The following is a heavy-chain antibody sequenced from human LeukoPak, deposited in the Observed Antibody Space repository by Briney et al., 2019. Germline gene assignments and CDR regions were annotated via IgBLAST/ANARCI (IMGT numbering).Heavy chain of an antibody. CDR1: GFTFSSYG. CDR2: IWYDGSNK. Sequence: GRSLRLSCAASGFTFSSYGMHWVRQAPGKGLEWVAVIWYDGSNKYYADSVKGRFTISRDNSKNTLYLQVNSLRAEDTAVYYCARRSGEGYFDCWGQGTLVTVSS. CDR3: ARRSGEGYFDC. D-gene: IGHD1-26*01. J-gene: IGHJ4*02. V-gene: IGHV3-33*01.